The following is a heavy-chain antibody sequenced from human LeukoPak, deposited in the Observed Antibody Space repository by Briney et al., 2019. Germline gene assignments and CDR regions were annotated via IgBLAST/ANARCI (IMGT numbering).Heavy chain of an antibody. D-gene: IGHD6-19*01. J-gene: IGHJ4*02. Sequence: SETLSLTCAVYGGSFSGYYWSWIRQPPGKGLEWIGEINHSGSTNYNPSLKSRVTISVDTSKNQFSLKLSSVTAADTAVYYCARVVRWGAVASKLLSQTYFDYWGQGTLVTVSS. CDR2: INHSGST. V-gene: IGHV4-34*01. CDR1: GGSFSGYY. CDR3: ARVVRWGAVASKLLSQTYFDY.